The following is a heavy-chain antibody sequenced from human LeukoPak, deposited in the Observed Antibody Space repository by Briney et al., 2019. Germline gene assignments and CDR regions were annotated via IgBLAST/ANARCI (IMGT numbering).Heavy chain of an antibody. V-gene: IGHV4-61*02. D-gene: IGHD6-13*01. CDR1: GGSISSGSYY. Sequence: SQTLSLTCTVSGGSISSGSYYWSWIRQPAGKGLEWIGRIYTSGSTNYNPSLKSRVTISVDTSKNQFSLKLSSVTAADTAVYYCARWSAGTNGYYFDYWGQGTLVTVSS. CDR2: IYTSGST. CDR3: ARWSAGTNGYYFDY. J-gene: IGHJ4*02.